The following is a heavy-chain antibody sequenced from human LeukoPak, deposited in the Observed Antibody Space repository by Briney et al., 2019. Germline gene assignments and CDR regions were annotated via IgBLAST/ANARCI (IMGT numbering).Heavy chain of an antibody. CDR1: VYTFTGYY. J-gene: IGHJ4*02. D-gene: IGHD4-17*01. V-gene: IGHV1-2*02. CDR3: ARWEGYGDYPAY. Sequence: ASVKVSCKASVYTFTGYYMYWVRQGPGQGLEWVGWINPNSGGTNYAQKFQGRVTMTRDTSISTAYMELSRLRSDDTAVYYCARWEGYGDYPAYWGQGTLVTVSS. CDR2: INPNSGGT.